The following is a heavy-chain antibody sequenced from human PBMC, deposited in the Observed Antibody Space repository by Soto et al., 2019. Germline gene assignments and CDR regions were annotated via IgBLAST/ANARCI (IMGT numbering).Heavy chain of an antibody. J-gene: IGHJ4*02. Sequence: EVQLVQSGGGLVQPGGPLRLSWAASGLTFTIHWLHWVRQAPGKGLVWVARINTDGSSTSYVDSVKGRFIISRDNARNTLYLQMDSLRVEDTAVYYCARDTNGLSYWGQGTLVTVSS. D-gene: IGHD2-8*01. CDR2: INTDGSST. V-gene: IGHV3-74*01. CDR3: ARDTNGLSY. CDR1: GLTFTIHW.